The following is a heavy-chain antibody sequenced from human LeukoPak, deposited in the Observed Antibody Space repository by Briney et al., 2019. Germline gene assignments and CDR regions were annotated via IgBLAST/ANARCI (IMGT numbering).Heavy chain of an antibody. CDR1: GGSISSYY. CDR3: ARAAGINDSSGPYYYYYYYMDV. V-gene: IGHV4-59*01. J-gene: IGHJ6*03. Sequence: SETLPLTCTVSGGSISSYYWSWIRQPPGKGLEWIGYIYYSGSTNYNPSLKSRVTISVDTSKNQFSLKLSSVTAADTAVYYCARAAGINDSSGPYYYYYYYMDVWGKGTTVTVSS. D-gene: IGHD3-22*01. CDR2: IYYSGST.